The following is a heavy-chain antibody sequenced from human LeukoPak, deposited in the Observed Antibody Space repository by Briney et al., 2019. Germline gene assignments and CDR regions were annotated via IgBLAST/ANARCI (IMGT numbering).Heavy chain of an antibody. Sequence: SETLSLTCTVSGGSFSSYYWSWIRQPPGKGLEWIGYIYYSGSTSYNPSLKSRVTISVDTSKDKISLKVRSVTAADTAVYYCARTTEDCSSTSCYQYWFDPWGQGTLVTVSS. J-gene: IGHJ5*02. CDR1: GGSFSSYY. D-gene: IGHD2-2*01. V-gene: IGHV4-59*01. CDR3: ARTTEDCSSTSCYQYWFDP. CDR2: IYYSGST.